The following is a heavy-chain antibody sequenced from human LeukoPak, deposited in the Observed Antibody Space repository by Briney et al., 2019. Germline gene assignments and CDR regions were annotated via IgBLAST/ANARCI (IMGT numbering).Heavy chain of an antibody. CDR1: GDSVSSAGFH. CDR2: ISYSGST. D-gene: IGHD3-10*01. V-gene: IGHV4-61*08. CDR3: VNYKRGPGSFYVDY. Sequence: SETLSLTCTVSGDSVSSAGFHWSWIRQPPGRRLEWIGYISYSGSTNYNPSFNSRVTISLDTSNNQFSLKLSSLTAADTAIYFCVNYKRGPGSFYVDYWGQGALVSVSS. J-gene: IGHJ4*02.